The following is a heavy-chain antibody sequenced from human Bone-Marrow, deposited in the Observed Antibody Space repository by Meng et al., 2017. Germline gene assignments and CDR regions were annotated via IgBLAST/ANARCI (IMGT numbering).Heavy chain of an antibody. CDR2: INHSGST. J-gene: IGHJ5*02. D-gene: IGHD2-15*01. CDR3: ASGYCSGGSCQVGWFDP. V-gene: IGHV4-34*01. Sequence: QVRLQPWGAGLLKPSETLSLTCAVYGGSFSGYYWSWIRQPPGKGLEWIGEINHSGSTNYNPSLKSRVTISVDTSKNQFSLKLSSVTAADTAVYYCASGYCSGGSCQVGWFDPWGQGTLVTVSS. CDR1: GGSFSGYY.